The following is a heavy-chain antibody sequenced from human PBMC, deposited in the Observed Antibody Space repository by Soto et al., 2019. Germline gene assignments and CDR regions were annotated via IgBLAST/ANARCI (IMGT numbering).Heavy chain of an antibody. CDR3: AREAGVRSPFDP. V-gene: IGHV4-59*01. CDR2: IYDSGST. D-gene: IGHD4-17*01. Sequence: SETLSLTWTVSGDSINSYSWTWSRQPPGKGLEWIGYIYDSGSTNYNPSLKSRVTISVDTSKNQFSLKLTSVTAADTAMYYCAREAGVRSPFDPWGQGTLVTVSS. CDR1: GDSINSYS. J-gene: IGHJ5*02.